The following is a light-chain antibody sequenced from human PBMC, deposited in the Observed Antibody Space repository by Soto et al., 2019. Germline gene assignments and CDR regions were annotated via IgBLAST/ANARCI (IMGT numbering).Light chain of an antibody. Sequence: DIQMTQSPSTLSASVGDRVTITCRASQSISSWLAWYQQKPGKAPKLLIYDASSLESGVPSRFSGSGSGTEFTLTISSLQHDDFATYYCQQYNSYSYVTFGQGTKVDIK. V-gene: IGKV1-5*01. CDR2: DAS. CDR3: QQYNSYSYVT. J-gene: IGKJ1*01. CDR1: QSISSW.